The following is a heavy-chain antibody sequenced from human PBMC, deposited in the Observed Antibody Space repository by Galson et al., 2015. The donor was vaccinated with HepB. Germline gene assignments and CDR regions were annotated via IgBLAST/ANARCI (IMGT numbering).Heavy chain of an antibody. J-gene: IGHJ2*01. D-gene: IGHD2-15*01. CDR3: AKDQVDSTPPLCYFDL. V-gene: IGHV3-33*06. CDR2: IWYDGSNK. CDR1: GFTFSSYG. Sequence: SLRLSCAASGFTFSSYGMHWVRQAPGKGLEWVAVIWYDGSNKYYADSVKGRFTISRDNSKNTLYLQMNSLRAEDTAIYYCAKDQVDSTPPLCYFDLWGRGTLVTISS.